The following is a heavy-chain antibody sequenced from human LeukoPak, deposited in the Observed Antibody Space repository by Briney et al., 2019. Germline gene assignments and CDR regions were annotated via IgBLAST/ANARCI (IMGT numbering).Heavy chain of an antibody. CDR3: ARAGAGGDNRFDF. V-gene: IGHV3-33*01. J-gene: IGHJ4*02. CDR1: GFTFSSYG. CDR2: IWYDGSNK. Sequence: PGGSLRLSCAASGFTFSSYGMHWVRQAPGKGLEWVAVIWYDGSNKYYADSVKGRFTISRDNSKNTLYLQMNSLRAEDTAVYYCARAGAGGDNRFDFWGQGTLVTVSS. D-gene: IGHD1-1*01.